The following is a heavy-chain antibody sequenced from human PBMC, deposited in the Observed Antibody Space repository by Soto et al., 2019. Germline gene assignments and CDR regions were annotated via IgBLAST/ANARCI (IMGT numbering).Heavy chain of an antibody. CDR2: ISYSLVTT. J-gene: IGHJ3*02. V-gene: IGHV3-48*01. Sequence: PVGSHRLSYTASGFNFSDYSINWVRQAPGKGLEWVSYISYSLVTTYYADSVKGRFTSSRDNAKNSVYLEMNSLRAEDTAVYYCARKDIWGQGTMVTVSS. CDR1: GFNFSDYS. CDR3: ARKDI.